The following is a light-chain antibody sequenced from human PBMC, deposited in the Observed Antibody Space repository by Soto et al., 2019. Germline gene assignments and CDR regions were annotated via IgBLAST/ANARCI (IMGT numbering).Light chain of an antibody. CDR1: QSVSSNY. V-gene: IGKV3-20*01. CDR3: QQYDNSPMFT. CDR2: GSS. Sequence: EIVLTQSPGTLSLSPGERATLSCRASQSVSSNYLAWYQQKAGQAPRLLIYGSSSRATGIPDRFSGSGSGTDFTLAISRLEPEDIATYYCQQYDNSPMFTFGRGTKVEI. J-gene: IGKJ2*01.